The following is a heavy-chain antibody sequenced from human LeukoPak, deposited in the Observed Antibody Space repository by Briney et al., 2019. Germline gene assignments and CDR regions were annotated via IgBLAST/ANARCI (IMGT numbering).Heavy chain of an antibody. Sequence: ASVKVSCTASGYNFSTYGISWVRQAPGQGLEWMGWISGYNADTNYAQKVQGRLTMTTDTSTSTAYMELRSLRSDDSAVYYCARDMVGVTRYHDYWGQGTLVTVSS. D-gene: IGHD1-26*01. V-gene: IGHV1-18*01. J-gene: IGHJ4*02. CDR3: ARDMVGVTRYHDY. CDR1: GYNFSTYG. CDR2: ISGYNADT.